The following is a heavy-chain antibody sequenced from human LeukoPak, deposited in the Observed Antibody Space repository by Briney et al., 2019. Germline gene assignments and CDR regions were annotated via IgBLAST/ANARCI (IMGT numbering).Heavy chain of an antibody. V-gene: IGHV3-23*01. Sequence: GGSLRLSCAASGFTFSSYAMSWVRQAPGKGLEWVSAISGSGGSTYYADSVKGRFTISRDNSKNTLYLHMNSLRPEDTAVYYCARDPPFSSGWSQNHFDYWGQGTLVTVSS. CDR1: GFTFSSYA. J-gene: IGHJ4*02. CDR3: ARDPPFSSGWSQNHFDY. CDR2: ISGSGGST. D-gene: IGHD6-19*01.